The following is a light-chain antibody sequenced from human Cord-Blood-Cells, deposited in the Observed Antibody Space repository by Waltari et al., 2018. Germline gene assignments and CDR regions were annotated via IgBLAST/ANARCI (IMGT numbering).Light chain of an antibody. J-gene: IGLJ2*01. V-gene: IGLV2-14*01. CDR2: EVS. CDR3: ISYTSSSTVV. Sequence: QSALTQPASVSGSPGQLITISCTGTSSDVGGYNYVSWYQQHPGKAPKLMIYEVSNRPSGVSNRFSGSKSGNTASLTISGLQAEDEADYYCISYTSSSTVVFGGGTKLTVL. CDR1: SSDVGGYNY.